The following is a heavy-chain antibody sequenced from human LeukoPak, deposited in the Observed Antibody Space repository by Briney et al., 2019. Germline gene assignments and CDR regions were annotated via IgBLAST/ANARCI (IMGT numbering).Heavy chain of an antibody. CDR1: GFTFSSYW. J-gene: IGHJ4*02. CDR3: YCGTYSGFDN. D-gene: IGHD1-26*01. V-gene: IGHV3-7*01. Sequence: GGSLRLSCAASGFTFSSYWMIWIRQAPGKGLEWVATIKEDGSEKYYVDSVKGRFTISRDNAKNSLYLQMNSLRAEDTAVYYCYCGTYSGFDNWGQGTQVTVSS. CDR2: IKEDGSEK.